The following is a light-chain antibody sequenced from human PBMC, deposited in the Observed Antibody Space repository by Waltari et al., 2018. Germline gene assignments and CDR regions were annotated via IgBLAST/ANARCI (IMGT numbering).Light chain of an antibody. CDR1: QSICDY. CDR3: QQYNTYARS. Sequence: DIQMTQSNSTLSASLGNRVTITCRASQSICDYLAWFQQKPGKAPKVLIYKASTLQGGVPSSFSGSGSGTDFTLTISSLQPDDFATYYCQQYNTYARSFGQGTKVEI. CDR2: KAS. V-gene: IGKV1-5*03. J-gene: IGKJ1*01.